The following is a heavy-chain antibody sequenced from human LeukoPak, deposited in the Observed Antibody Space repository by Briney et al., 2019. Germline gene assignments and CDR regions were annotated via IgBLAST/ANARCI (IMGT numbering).Heavy chain of an antibody. CDR3: ARARREVRGVIIAKLFDY. Sequence: PSETLSLTCTVSGGSISGSTYYWGWIRQPPGKGLEWIGSIYYSGSTYYNPSLKGRVTISVDTSKNQFSLKLSSVTAADTAVYYCARARREVRGVIIAKLFDYWGQGTLVTVSS. CDR2: IYYSGST. J-gene: IGHJ4*02. V-gene: IGHV4-39*07. CDR1: GGSISGSTYY. D-gene: IGHD3-10*01.